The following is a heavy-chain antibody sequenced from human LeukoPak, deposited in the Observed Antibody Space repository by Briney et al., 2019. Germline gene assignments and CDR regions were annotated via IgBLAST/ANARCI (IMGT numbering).Heavy chain of an antibody. J-gene: IGHJ4*02. Sequence: GGSLRLSCAASGFTSSYYWMSWVRQAPGKGLEWVANIKQDGSEKYYVDSVKGRFTISRDNAKNSLYLQMNSLRDDDMAVYYCAREEGHGSTYFRVFDYWGQGTRVTVSS. D-gene: IGHD2-2*01. V-gene: IGHV3-7*01. CDR2: IKQDGSEK. CDR1: GFTSSYYW. CDR3: AREEGHGSTYFRVFDY.